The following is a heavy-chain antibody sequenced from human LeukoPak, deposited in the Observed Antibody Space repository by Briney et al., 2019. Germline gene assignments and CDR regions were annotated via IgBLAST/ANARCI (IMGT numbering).Heavy chain of an antibody. CDR3: ARDEIASYGSGSYWSRSMGAFDL. D-gene: IGHD3-10*01. V-gene: IGHV4-61*08. CDR1: GGSISSGDYY. CDR2: IYYSGST. J-gene: IGHJ3*01. Sequence: SSETLSLTCTVSGGSISSGDYYWTWIRQPPGKGLEWIGYIYYSGSTNYNPSLKSRVTISVDTSKNQFSLKLNSVTAADTAVYYCARDEIASYGSGSYWSRSMGAFDLWGQGIMVTVSS.